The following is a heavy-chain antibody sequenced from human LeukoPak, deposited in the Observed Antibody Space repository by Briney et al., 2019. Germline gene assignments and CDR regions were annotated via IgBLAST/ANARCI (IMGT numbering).Heavy chain of an antibody. CDR2: IYHSGST. Sequence: SETLSLTCTVSGYSISSGYYWGWIRQPPGKGLEWIGSIYHSGSTYYNPSLKSRVTISVDTSKNQFSLQLNSVTPEDTAVYYCARVVVEMATIYAFDIWGQGTMVTVSS. V-gene: IGHV4-38-2*02. D-gene: IGHD5-24*01. CDR1: GYSISSGYY. J-gene: IGHJ3*02. CDR3: ARVVVEMATIYAFDI.